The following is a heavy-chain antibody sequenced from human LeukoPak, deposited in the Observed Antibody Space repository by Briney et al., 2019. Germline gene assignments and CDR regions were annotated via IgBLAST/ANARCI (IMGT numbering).Heavy chain of an antibody. Sequence: SETLSLTCTVSGGSISSYYWSWIRQPPGKGLEWIGYIYYSGSTNYNPSLKSRVTISVDTSKNQFSLKLSSVTAADTAVYYCARERNSGYYQYFQHWGQGTLVTVSS. J-gene: IGHJ1*01. CDR1: GGSISSYY. CDR3: ARERNSGYYQYFQH. V-gene: IGHV4-59*01. D-gene: IGHD3-22*01. CDR2: IYYSGST.